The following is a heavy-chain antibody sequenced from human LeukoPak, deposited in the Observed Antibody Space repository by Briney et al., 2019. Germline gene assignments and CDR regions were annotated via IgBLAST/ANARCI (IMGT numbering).Heavy chain of an antibody. CDR2: ISGSGGST. CDR1: GFTFRTYA. D-gene: IGHD4-17*01. CDR3: AKSTDYGDHGNFQH. V-gene: IGHV3-23*01. Sequence: GGSLRLSCTASGFTFRTYAMNWVRQAPGKGLEWVSAISGSGGSTYYADSVKGRFTISRDNSKNTLYLQMNSLRAEDTAVYYCAKSTDYGDHGNFQHWGQGTLVTVSS. J-gene: IGHJ1*01.